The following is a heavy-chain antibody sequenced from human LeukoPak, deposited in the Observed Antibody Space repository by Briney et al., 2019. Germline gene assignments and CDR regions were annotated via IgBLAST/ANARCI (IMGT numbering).Heavy chain of an antibody. CDR1: GASMSNYY. CDR3: ARPIRPGSRRPFDY. CDR2: IYHSGTTYSGST. Sequence: KPSETLSLTCNVSGASMSNYYWVWIRQPPGKGLEWIGSIYHSGTTYSGSTYYNPSLKSRVTISVDTSKNQFSLKLSSVTAADTAVYYCARPIRPGSRRPFDYWGQGTLVTVSS. J-gene: IGHJ4*02. V-gene: IGHV4-39*07. D-gene: IGHD6-13*01.